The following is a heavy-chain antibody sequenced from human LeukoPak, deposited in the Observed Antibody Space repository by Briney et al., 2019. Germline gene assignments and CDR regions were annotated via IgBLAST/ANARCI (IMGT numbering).Heavy chain of an antibody. V-gene: IGHV1-3*03. CDR3: ATWEWELLRNWFDP. CDR1: GYTFTSYA. CDR2: INAGNGNT. J-gene: IGHJ5*02. Sequence: ASVKVSCKASGYTFTSYAMHWVRQAPGQRLEWMGWINAGNGNTKYSQEFQGRVTITRDTSASTAYMELSSLRSEDMAVYYCATWEWELLRNWFDPWGQGTLVTVSS. D-gene: IGHD1-26*01.